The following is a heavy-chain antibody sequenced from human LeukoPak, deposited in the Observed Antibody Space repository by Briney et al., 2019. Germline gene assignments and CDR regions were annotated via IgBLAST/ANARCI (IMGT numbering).Heavy chain of an antibody. CDR2: ISWDGGST. CDR3: AKDILGAPGGYSGDDAFDI. V-gene: IGHV3-43*01. J-gene: IGHJ3*02. Sequence: PGGSLRLSCAASGFTFDDYAMHWVRQAPGKGLEWVSLISWDGGSTYYANSVKGRFTISRDNSKNSLYLQMNSLRTEDTALYYCAKDILGAPGGYSGDDAFDIWGQGTMVTVS. CDR1: GFTFDDYA. D-gene: IGHD5-12*01.